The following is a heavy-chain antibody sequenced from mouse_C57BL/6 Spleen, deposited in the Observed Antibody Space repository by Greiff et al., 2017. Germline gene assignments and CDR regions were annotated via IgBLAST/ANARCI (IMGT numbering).Heavy chain of an antibody. J-gene: IGHJ4*01. CDR3: TRCNGYYDAMDY. CDR2: IDPETGGT. V-gene: IGHV1-15*01. CDR1: GYTFTDYE. D-gene: IGHD2-2*01. Sequence: VQLQQSGAELVRPGASVTLSCKASGYTFTDYEMHWVKQTPVHGLEWIGAIDPETGGTAYNQKFKGKAILTADKSSSTAYMELRSVTSEDSAVYYCTRCNGYYDAMDYWGQGTSVTVSS.